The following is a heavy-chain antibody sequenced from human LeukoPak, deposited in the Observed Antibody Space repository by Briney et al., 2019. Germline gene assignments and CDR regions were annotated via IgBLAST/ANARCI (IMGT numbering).Heavy chain of an antibody. CDR1: GFTFSSSG. J-gene: IGHJ4*02. CDR3: AKPQGKAARPGYYFDY. CDR2: ILNDGAIK. Sequence: GGSLRLSCAASGFTFSSSGMHWVRQAPGKGLEWVAFILNDGAIKYYADSVKGRFTISRDNSMNTLYLQMNSLRAEDTAVYYCAKPQGKAARPGYYFDYWGQGTLVTVSS. V-gene: IGHV3-30*02. D-gene: IGHD6-6*01.